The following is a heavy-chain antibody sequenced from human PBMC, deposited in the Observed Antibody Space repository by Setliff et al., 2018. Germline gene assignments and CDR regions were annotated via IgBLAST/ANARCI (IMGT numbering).Heavy chain of an antibody. J-gene: IGHJ4*02. V-gene: IGHV1-46*01. Sequence: ASVKVSCKASGYTFTSYYMYWVRQAPGQGLEWMGTINTGGGSASIVDQFQGRVTMTRDTSTSTVYMEFSSLRSDDTAVYYCSRLVRYCTTTTCQRASGDDYWGQGTLVTVSS. CDR3: SRLVRYCTTTTCQRASGDDY. D-gene: IGHD2-8*01. CDR2: INTGGGSA. CDR1: GYTFTSYY.